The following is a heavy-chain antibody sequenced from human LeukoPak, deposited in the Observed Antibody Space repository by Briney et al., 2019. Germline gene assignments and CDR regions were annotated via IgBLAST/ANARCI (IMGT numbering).Heavy chain of an antibody. D-gene: IGHD1-26*01. CDR3: ARGSPRIVGATTNWFDP. J-gene: IGHJ5*02. CDR1: GYTFTSYD. Sequence: ASVTVSCKASGYTFTSYDINWVRQATGQGLEWMGWMNPNSGNTGYAQKFQGRVTMTRNTSISTAYMELSSLRSEDTAVYYCARGSPRIVGATTNWFDPWGQGTLVTVSS. CDR2: MNPNSGNT. V-gene: IGHV1-8*01.